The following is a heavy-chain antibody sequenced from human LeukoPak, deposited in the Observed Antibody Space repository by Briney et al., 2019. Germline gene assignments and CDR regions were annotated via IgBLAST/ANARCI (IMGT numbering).Heavy chain of an antibody. V-gene: IGHV3-48*01. Sequence: GGSLRLSCAASGFTFRSYSMNWVRQAPGKGLEWVSYISRSSSTIYYADSVKGRFTISRDNAKNSLSLQMNSLRAEDTAVYYCARDIVLLDYWGQGTLVTVSS. CDR2: ISRSSSTI. CDR3: ARDIVLLDY. J-gene: IGHJ4*02. CDR1: GFTFRSYS. D-gene: IGHD3-10*01.